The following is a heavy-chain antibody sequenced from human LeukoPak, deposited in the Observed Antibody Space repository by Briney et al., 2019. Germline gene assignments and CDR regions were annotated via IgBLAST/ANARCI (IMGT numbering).Heavy chain of an antibody. V-gene: IGHV4-59*01. D-gene: IGHD1-14*01. CDR1: GGSISSYY. Sequence: SETLSLTCTVSGGSISSYYWSWIRQPPGKGLEWIGYIYYSGSTNYNPSLKSRVTISVDTSKNQFSLKLSSVTAADTAVYYCARRGQYKNYYYGMDVWGQGTTVTVSS. CDR2: IYYSGST. CDR3: ARRGQYKNYYYGMDV. J-gene: IGHJ6*02.